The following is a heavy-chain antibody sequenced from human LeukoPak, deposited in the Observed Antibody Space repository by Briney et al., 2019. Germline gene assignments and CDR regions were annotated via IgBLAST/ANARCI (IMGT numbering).Heavy chain of an antibody. D-gene: IGHD5-18*01. CDR1: GGSFRGYY. Sequence: LETLSLTCAVYGGSFRGYYWSWIRQPPGKGLEWIGEINHSGSTNYNPSLKSRVTISVGTSKNQFSLKLSSVTAADTAVYYCARVGTAMVRSYFDYWGQGTLVTVSS. CDR2: INHSGST. V-gene: IGHV4-34*01. J-gene: IGHJ4*02. CDR3: ARVGTAMVRSYFDY.